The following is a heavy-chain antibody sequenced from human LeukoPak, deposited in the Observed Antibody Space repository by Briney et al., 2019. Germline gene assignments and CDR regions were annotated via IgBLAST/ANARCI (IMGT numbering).Heavy chain of an antibody. CDR2: IRSKAYGGTT. V-gene: IGHV3-49*04. D-gene: IGHD3-16*02. J-gene: IGHJ5*02. Sequence: GGSLRLSCTASGFTFGDYAMSWVRQAPGKGLEWVGFIRSKAYGGTTEYAASVKGRFTISRDDSKSIAYLQMNSLKTEDTAVYYCTRDHKDYVWGSYRYRENWFDPWGQGTLVTVSS. CDR1: GFTFGDYA. CDR3: TRDHKDYVWGSYRYRENWFDP.